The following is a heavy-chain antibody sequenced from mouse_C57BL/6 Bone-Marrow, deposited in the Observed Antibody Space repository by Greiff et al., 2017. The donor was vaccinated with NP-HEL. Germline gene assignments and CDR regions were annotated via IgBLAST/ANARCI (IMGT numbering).Heavy chain of an antibody. D-gene: IGHD1-3*01. CDR1: GYTFTSYG. V-gene: IGHV1-81*01. J-gene: IGHJ4*01. CDR3: ARRSGNHYFYAMDY. Sequence: VQPQQSGAELARPGASVKLSCKASGYTFTSYGISWVKQRTGQGLEWIGEIYPRSGNTYYNEKFKGKATLTADKSSSTAYMELRSLTSEDSAVYFCARRSGNHYFYAMDYWGQGTSVTVSS. CDR2: IYPRSGNT.